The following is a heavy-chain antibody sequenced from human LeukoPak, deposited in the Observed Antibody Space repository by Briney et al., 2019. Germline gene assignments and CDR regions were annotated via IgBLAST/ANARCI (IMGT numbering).Heavy chain of an antibody. CDR2: IMPTFDTA. V-gene: IGHV1-69*05. CDR1: GGSFSSYG. Sequence: GASVKASCKASGGSFSSYGFSWVRQAPGQGLEWMGGIMPTFDTANYAQKFQGRVTITMDESTSTSYMELRSLRSEDTAVYYCATFYSSGYYYVYWGQGTLVTVSS. D-gene: IGHD3-22*01. J-gene: IGHJ4*02. CDR3: ATFYSSGYYYVY.